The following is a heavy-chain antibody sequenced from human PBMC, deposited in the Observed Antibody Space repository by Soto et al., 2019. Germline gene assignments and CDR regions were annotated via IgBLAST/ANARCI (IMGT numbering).Heavy chain of an antibody. CDR2: INAGNGNT. CDR3: ARVVPAATPATSGMDV. Sequence: QVQLVQSGAEVKKPGASVKVSCKASGYTFTSYAMHWVRQAPGQRLEWMGWINAGNGNTKYSQKFQGRVTITRDTSASTAYMELSSLRSEDTVVYYCARVVPAATPATSGMDVWGQGTTVTVSS. V-gene: IGHV1-3*01. J-gene: IGHJ6*02. CDR1: GYTFTSYA. D-gene: IGHD2-2*02.